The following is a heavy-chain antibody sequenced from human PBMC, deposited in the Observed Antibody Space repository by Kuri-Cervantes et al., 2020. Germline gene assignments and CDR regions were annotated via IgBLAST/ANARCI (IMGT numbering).Heavy chain of an antibody. D-gene: IGHD2-8*01. J-gene: IGHJ4*02. CDR3: ARDPIVLRHQEWYFDY. CDR2: ISISSSYI. V-gene: IGHV3-21*03. CDR1: GFTFSSYS. Sequence: GGSLRLSCAASGFTFSSYSMNWVRQAPGKGLEWVSSISISSSYIYYADSVKGRFTISRDNAKNSLYLQMNSLRAEDTAVYYCARDPIVLRHQEWYFDYWGQGTLVTVSS.